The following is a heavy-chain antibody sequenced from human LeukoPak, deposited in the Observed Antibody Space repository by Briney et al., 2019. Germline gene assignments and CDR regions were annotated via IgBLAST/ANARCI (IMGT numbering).Heavy chain of an antibody. V-gene: IGHV3-48*01. D-gene: IGHD2-15*01. CDR1: GITFNVYS. CDR3: AKGGLDRGDCSGDSCYELPGGYLDS. Sequence: GGSLRLSCAASGITFNVYSMNWVRQAPGKGLEWISYVSHSSHAIYYADSVKGRFTTSRDNAKNSLYLQMNNLRAEDTAVYYCAKGGLDRGDCSGDSCYELPGGYLDSWGQGTLVTVSS. J-gene: IGHJ4*02. CDR2: VSHSSHAI.